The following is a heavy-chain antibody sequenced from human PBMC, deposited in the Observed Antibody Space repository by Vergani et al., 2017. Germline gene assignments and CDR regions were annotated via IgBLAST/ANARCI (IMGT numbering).Heavy chain of an antibody. CDR1: GDAISRDTYS. D-gene: IGHD3/OR15-3a*01. CDR3: ARGQTGYSRDWSTYFFYMDV. J-gene: IGHJ6*03. Sequence: QVKLQESGPGLVKPSQTLSLTCTLSGDAISRDTYSWNWVRQPPGKPQGWIGSVYYSGTTYYNPSLGGRVTMSIDKSKNHFSLTLTSVTAADSAFYFCARGQTGYSRDWSTYFFYMDVWGKGTTVTVSS. CDR2: VYYSGTT. V-gene: IGHV4-30-4*07.